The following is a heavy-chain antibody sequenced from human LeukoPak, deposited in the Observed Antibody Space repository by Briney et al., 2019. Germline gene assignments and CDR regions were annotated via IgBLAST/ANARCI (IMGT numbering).Heavy chain of an antibody. V-gene: IGHV1-69*13. CDR2: IIPIFGTA. CDR1: GGTFSSYA. J-gene: IGHJ4*02. D-gene: IGHD3-10*01. Sequence: GASVKVSCKASGGTFSSYAISWVRQAPGQGLEWMGGIIPIFGTANYAQKFQGRVTITADESTSTAYMELSSLRSEDTAVYYCARARAAMVRGGPLTDRGQGTLVTVSS. CDR3: ARARAAMVRGGPLTD.